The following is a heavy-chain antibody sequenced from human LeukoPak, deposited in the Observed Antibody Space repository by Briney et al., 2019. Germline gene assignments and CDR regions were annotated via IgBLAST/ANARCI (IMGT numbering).Heavy chain of an antibody. V-gene: IGHV3-21*01. CDR2: ISSSSSDI. D-gene: IGHD1-26*01. Sequence: PGGSLRLSCAASGFTFSSYSMNWGRQAPGKGLEWVSSISSSSSDIYYADSVKGRFTISRDNAKNSLYLQMTSLRAEDTAVYYCLGGAEVFGVWGQGTLVTVSS. J-gene: IGHJ4*02. CDR3: LGGAEVFGV. CDR1: GFTFSSYS.